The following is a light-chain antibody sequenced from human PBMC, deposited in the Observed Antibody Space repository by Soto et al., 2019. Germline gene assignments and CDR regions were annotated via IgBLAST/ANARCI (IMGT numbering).Light chain of an antibody. CDR2: DVS. Sequence: QSALTQPASVSGSPGQSITISCTGSSSDIGGYDYVSWYQQYPGKAPKLIIYDVSNRPSGVSNRFSGSKSGNTASLTISGLQADDEADYYCSSFTSSTTRVFGTGTKLTVL. V-gene: IGLV2-14*03. J-gene: IGLJ1*01. CDR1: SSDIGGYDY. CDR3: SSFTSSTTRV.